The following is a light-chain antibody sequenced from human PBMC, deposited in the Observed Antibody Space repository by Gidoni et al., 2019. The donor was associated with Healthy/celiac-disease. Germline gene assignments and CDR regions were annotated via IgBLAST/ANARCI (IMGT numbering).Light chain of an antibody. J-gene: IGKJ4*01. Sequence: EIVMTQSPATLSVSPGERATLSCRASQRVSSNLAWYQQKPGQAPRLRIYGAATRATGIPARYSGSGSGTEFTLTISSLQAEDFAVYYCQQYNNWPPLTIGGGTKVEIK. CDR2: GAA. CDR1: QRVSSN. CDR3: QQYNNWPPLT. V-gene: IGKV3-15*01.